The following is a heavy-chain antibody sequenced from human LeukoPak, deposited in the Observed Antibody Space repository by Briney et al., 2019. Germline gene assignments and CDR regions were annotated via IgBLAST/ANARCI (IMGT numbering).Heavy chain of an antibody. CDR2: IYYSGNT. CDR3: ARHLMVRGVLDY. D-gene: IGHD3-10*01. Sequence: SETLSLTCTVSGGSISSSSYYWAWIRQPPGKGLEWIGSIYYSGNTYYNPSLKSRVTISVDTSNNQFSLKLSSVTAADTAAYYCARHLMVRGVLDYWGQGTLVTVSS. J-gene: IGHJ4*02. V-gene: IGHV4-39*01. CDR1: GGSISSSSYY.